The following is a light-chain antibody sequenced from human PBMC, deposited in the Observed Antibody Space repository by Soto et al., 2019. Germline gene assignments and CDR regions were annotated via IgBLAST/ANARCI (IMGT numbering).Light chain of an antibody. J-gene: IGKJ4*01. CDR3: QQYNNYPLT. Sequence: DIQMTQSPSTLSASIGDTVTITCRASQTISNWLAWYQQKPGNAPNLLIHTASNLESGVSSRFNGSGSGTDFTLTVSSLQADDSGTYYCQQYNNYPLTFGGGTKVEI. V-gene: IGKV1-5*03. CDR1: QTISNW. CDR2: TAS.